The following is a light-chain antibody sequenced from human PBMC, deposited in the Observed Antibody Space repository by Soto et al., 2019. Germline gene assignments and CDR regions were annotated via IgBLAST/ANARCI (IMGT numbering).Light chain of an antibody. Sequence: DIQMTQSPSSVSASVGDRVPITCRASQGVSNWLAWYQQKLGKAPKLLIYAESTLRSGVPSRFRGSGSGTDFTFTISSLQPEDFATYYCQQANSFPYTFGQGTKLEIK. CDR1: QGVSNW. V-gene: IGKV1-12*01. CDR3: QQANSFPYT. J-gene: IGKJ2*01. CDR2: AES.